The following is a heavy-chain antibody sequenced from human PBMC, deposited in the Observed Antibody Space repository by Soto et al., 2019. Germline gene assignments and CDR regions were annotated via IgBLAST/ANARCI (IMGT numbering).Heavy chain of an antibody. CDR3: ARTYYYDSSGYYYGY. Sequence: GASVKVSCKASGYTFTSYGISWVRQAPGQGLEWMGWISAYNGNTNYAQKLQGRVTMTTDTSTSTAYMELRSLRSDDTAVYYCARTYYYDSSGYYYGYWGQGTLVTVSS. J-gene: IGHJ4*02. D-gene: IGHD3-22*01. V-gene: IGHV1-18*01. CDR2: ISAYNGNT. CDR1: GYTFTSYG.